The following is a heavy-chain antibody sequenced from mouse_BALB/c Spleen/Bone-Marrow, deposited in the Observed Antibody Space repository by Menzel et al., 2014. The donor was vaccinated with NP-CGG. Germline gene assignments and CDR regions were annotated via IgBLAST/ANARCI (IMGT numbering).Heavy chain of an antibody. J-gene: IGHJ1*01. V-gene: IGHV1S56*01. Sequence: QVQLKESGPEQVKPGALVKISCKASGYTFTSYDINWVKQRPGQGLEWIGWIYPGDGSTKYNEKFKGKATLTADNSSSTAYMQLSSLTSENSAVYFCARRANYWYFDVWGAGTTVTVSS. CDR3: ARRANYWYFDV. CDR1: GYTFTSYD. D-gene: IGHD3-3*01. CDR2: IYPGDGST.